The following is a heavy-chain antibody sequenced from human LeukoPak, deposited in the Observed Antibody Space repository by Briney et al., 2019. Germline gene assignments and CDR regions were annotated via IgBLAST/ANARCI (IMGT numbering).Heavy chain of an antibody. CDR2: TSSDLNVK. CDR3: AREGYYGSGSPPSLYFDY. D-gene: IGHD3-10*01. J-gene: IGHJ4*02. CDR1: GFTFSNYG. V-gene: IGHV3-30*03. Sequence: GGSLRLSCAASGFTFSNYGIHWVRQAPGKGLEWVAVTSSDLNVKLYADSVKGRFTISRDNSRSTLYLQMNSLRPEDTAIYYCAREGYYGSGSPPSLYFDYWGQGTLVTVSS.